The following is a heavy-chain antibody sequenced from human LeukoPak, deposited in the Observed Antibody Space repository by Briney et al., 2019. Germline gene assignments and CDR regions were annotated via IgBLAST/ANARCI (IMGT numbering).Heavy chain of an antibody. J-gene: IGHJ4*02. CDR3: ARDWYGSSGYFDY. V-gene: IGHV4-61*02. D-gene: IGHD3-10*01. CDR2: IYTSGST. Sequence: SETLSLTCTVSGGPISSGSYYWSWIRQPAGKGLEWIGRIYTSGSTNYNPSLKSRVTISVDTSKNQFSLKLSSVTAADTAVYYCARDWYGSSGYFDYWGQGTLVTVSS. CDR1: GGPISSGSYY.